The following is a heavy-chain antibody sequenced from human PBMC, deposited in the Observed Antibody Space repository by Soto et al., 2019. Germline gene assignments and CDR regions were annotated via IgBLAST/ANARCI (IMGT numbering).Heavy chain of an antibody. Sequence: EVQLLDSGGGLVQPGGSLRLSCAASGFTFSNYAMTWVRQGPGKGLEWVSGISGSGGRSYYADSVKGRFTISRDNSKSTLYLQMNGPRAEDNAVYYCAKAYVVWSSEPPYYFDLLGQGTLVTVSS. CDR1: GFTFSNYA. D-gene: IGHD3-16*01. CDR2: ISGSGGRS. CDR3: AKAYVVWSSEPPYYFDL. J-gene: IGHJ4*02. V-gene: IGHV3-23*01.